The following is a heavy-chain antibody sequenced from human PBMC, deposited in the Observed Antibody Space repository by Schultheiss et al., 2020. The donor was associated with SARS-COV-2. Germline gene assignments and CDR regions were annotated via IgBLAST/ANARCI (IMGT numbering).Heavy chain of an antibody. CDR1: GYTFTGYY. Sequence: ASVKVSCKASGYTFTGYYMHWVRQAPGQGLEWMGWMNPNSGNTGYAQKFQGRVTINADMSTSTAYMELRSLRSDDTAVYYCARDGSGTWNDYWGQGTLVTVSS. J-gene: IGHJ4*02. CDR2: MNPNSGNT. D-gene: IGHD1-26*01. CDR3: ARDGSGTWNDY. V-gene: IGHV1-2*02.